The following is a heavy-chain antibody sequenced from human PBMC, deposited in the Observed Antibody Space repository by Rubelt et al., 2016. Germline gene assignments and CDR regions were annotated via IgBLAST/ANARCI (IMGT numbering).Heavy chain of an antibody. CDR1: GGSIDRSTW. Sequence: QVQLQESGPGLVKPSGTLSLTCAVSGGSIDRSTWWNWVRQSPGKGLEWIGSMFHGGGTYYNPSLKSRATISVDTSKNQFCLKRSSVSAAGTALYYWSRGWAGAAARPYWYFDLWGRGTLVTVAS. CDR2: MFHGGGT. D-gene: IGHD6-13*01. CDR3: SRGWAGAAARPYWYFDL. J-gene: IGHJ2*01. V-gene: IGHV4-4*02.